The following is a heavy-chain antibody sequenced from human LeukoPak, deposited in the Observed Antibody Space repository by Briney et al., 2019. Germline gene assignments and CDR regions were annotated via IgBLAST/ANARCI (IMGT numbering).Heavy chain of an antibody. V-gene: IGHV4-59*08. CDR3: ASTWVVVAANVYFDY. D-gene: IGHD2-15*01. J-gene: IGHJ4*02. CDR1: GGSISGYY. CDR2: IYYSGST. Sequence: PSETLSLTCTVSGGSISGYYWNWIRQPPGKGLKYIGYIYYSGSTNYNPSLKSRVTISVDTSKNQFSLRLSSVTAADTAVYYCASTWVVVAANVYFDYWGQGTLVTVSS.